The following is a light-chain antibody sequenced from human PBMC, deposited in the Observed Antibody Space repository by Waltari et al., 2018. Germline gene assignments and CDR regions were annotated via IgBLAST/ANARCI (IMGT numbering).Light chain of an antibody. J-gene: IGLJ1*01. V-gene: IGLV1-47*01. CDR2: GNT. CDR3: AAWDDNLLYV. Sequence: QSVLTQPPSASGTPGQRVTISCSGSSSDIGDNYVYWYKQLPGTAPKLLFYGNTPRPSGVPDRFSCSKSGTSSSLAISDLRSEDEADYYCAAWDDNLLYVFGTGTKVTVL. CDR1: SSDIGDNY.